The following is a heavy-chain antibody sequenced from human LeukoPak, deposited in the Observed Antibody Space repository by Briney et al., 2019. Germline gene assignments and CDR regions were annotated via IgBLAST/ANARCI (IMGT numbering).Heavy chain of an antibody. CDR1: GGSISSSSYY. CDR2: IYYSGST. V-gene: IGHV4-39*01. CDR3: ARQNYDFWSGYYTVPYN. Sequence: SETLSPTRTVSGGSISSSSYYWGWIRQPPGKGLEWIGSIYYSGSTYYNPSLKSRVTISVDTSKNQFSLKLSSVTAADTAVYYCARQNYDFWSGYYTVPYNWGQGTLVTVSS. J-gene: IGHJ4*01. D-gene: IGHD3-3*01.